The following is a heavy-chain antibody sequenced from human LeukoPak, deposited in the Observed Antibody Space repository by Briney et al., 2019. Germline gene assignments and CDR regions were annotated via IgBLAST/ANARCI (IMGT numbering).Heavy chain of an antibody. CDR1: GGTFSSYA. Sequence: SVKVSCKASGGTFSSYAISWVRQAPGHGLEWMGRIIPIFGTANYAQKFQGRVTITTDESTSTAYMELSSLRSEDTAVYYCARGRTWIQPGYWFDPWGQGTLVTVSS. CDR2: IIPIFGTA. CDR3: ARGRTWIQPGYWFDP. J-gene: IGHJ5*02. V-gene: IGHV1-69*05. D-gene: IGHD5-18*01.